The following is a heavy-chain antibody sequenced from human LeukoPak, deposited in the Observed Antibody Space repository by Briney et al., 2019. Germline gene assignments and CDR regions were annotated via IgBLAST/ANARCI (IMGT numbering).Heavy chain of an antibody. Sequence: SGGSLRLSCAASGFTFSSYAMSWVRQAPGKGLEWVSAISGSGGSTYYADSVKGRFTISRDNSKNTLYLQMNSLRAEDTAVYYCARPRHLTYSGYGDDAFDIWGQGTMVTVSS. D-gene: IGHD5-12*01. V-gene: IGHV3-23*01. CDR3: ARPRHLTYSGYGDDAFDI. CDR1: GFTFSSYA. CDR2: ISGSGGST. J-gene: IGHJ3*02.